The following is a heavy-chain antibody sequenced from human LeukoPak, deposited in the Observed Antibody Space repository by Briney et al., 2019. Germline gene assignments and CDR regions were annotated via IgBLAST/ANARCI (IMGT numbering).Heavy chain of an antibody. CDR2: ISAYNGNT. J-gene: IGHJ6*02. D-gene: IGHD3-10*01. V-gene: IGHV1-18*01. Sequence: ASVKVSCKASGYTFTSYGISWVRQAPGQGLEWMGWISAYNGNTNFAQKLQGRVTITADESTSTAYMELSSLRSEDTAVDYCAFGVIAYYYYGMDVWGQGTTVTVSS. CDR1: GYTFTSYG. CDR3: AFGVIAYYYYGMDV.